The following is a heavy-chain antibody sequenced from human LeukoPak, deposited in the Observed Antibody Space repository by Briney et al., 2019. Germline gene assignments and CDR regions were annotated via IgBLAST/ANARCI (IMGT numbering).Heavy chain of an antibody. CDR1: GGSISSYY. J-gene: IGHJ4*02. CDR2: IYYSGST. D-gene: IGHD3-10*01. Sequence: SETLSLTCTVSGGSISSYYWSWIRQPPGKGLEWIGYIYYSGSTNYNPSLKSRVTISVDTSKNQFSLKLSSVTAADTAVYYCARGESRGYFDYWGQGTLVTVSS. V-gene: IGHV4-59*01. CDR3: ARGESRGYFDY.